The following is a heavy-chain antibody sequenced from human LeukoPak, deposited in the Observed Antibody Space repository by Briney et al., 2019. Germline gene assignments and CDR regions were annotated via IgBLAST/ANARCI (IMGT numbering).Heavy chain of an antibody. D-gene: IGHD3-16*01. CDR1: GFTFSNHG. V-gene: IGHV4-39*01. CDR3: ARLGVMIYFDY. J-gene: IGHJ4*02. CDR2: IYYSGST. Sequence: GSLRLSCAASGFTFSNHGMDWVRQPPGKGLEWIGSIYYSGSTYYNPSLKSRVTISVDTSKNQFSLKLSSVTAADTAVYYCARLGVMIYFDYWGQGTLVTVSS.